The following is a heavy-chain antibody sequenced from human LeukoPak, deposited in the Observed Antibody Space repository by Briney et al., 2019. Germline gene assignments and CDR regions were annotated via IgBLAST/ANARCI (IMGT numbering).Heavy chain of an antibody. Sequence: GGSLRLSCAASGLTFSSYAMRWVRQAPGKGLGWDSAIIGSGGSTSYADSVKGRFTISRDNSKNTLYLQMNSLRAEDTAVYYCAREPTSGREPTSGRPLDYWGQGTLVTVSS. J-gene: IGHJ4*02. CDR1: GLTFSSYA. CDR2: IIGSGGST. D-gene: IGHD5-12*01. V-gene: IGHV3-23*01. CDR3: AREPTSGREPTSGRPLDY.